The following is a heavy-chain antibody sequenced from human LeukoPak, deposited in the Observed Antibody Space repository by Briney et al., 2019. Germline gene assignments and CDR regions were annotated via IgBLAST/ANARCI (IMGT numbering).Heavy chain of an antibody. V-gene: IGHV3-30*18. CDR2: ISYDGSNK. D-gene: IGHD5-18*01. Sequence: PGGSLRLSCAASGFTFSSYGVHWVRQAPGKGLEWVAVISYDGSNKYYADSVKGRFTISRDNSKNTLYLQMNSLRAEDTAVYYCAKNWAGGGYSYGVAGYWGQGTLVTVSS. J-gene: IGHJ4*02. CDR1: GFTFSSYG. CDR3: AKNWAGGGYSYGVAGY.